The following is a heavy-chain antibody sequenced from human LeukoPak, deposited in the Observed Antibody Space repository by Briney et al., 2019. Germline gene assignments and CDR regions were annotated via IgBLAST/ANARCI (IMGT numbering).Heavy chain of an antibody. V-gene: IGHV4-61*05. CDR2: IYYSGST. CDR1: GDSISSSSYY. CDR3: ARGVYSYGYVNYYYGMDV. D-gene: IGHD5-18*01. Sequence: SETLSLTCTVSGDSISSSSYYWGWIRQPPGKGLEWIGYIYYSGSTNYNPSLKSRVTISVDTSKNQFSLKLSSVTAADTAVYYCARGVYSYGYVNYYYGMDVWGQGTTVTVPS. J-gene: IGHJ6*02.